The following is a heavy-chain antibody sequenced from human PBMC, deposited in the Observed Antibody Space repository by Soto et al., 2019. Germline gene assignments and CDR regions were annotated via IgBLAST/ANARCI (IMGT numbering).Heavy chain of an antibody. CDR3: AKPQEGRDDLDN. D-gene: IGHD3-10*01. V-gene: IGHV4-39*01. CDR1: GGSITMSGSY. Sequence: SETLSLTCTVSGGSITMSGSYRVWTRQPPGKGLEWIGSVTYSGRSFYTPSLKSRGTISLDTSKDQFSLKVSSVTAADTAVYFCAKPQEGRDDLDNWGQGTLVTVSS. CDR2: VTYSGRS. J-gene: IGHJ4*02.